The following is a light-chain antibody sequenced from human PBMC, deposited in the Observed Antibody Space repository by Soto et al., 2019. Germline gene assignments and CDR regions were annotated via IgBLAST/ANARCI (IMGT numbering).Light chain of an antibody. J-gene: IGKJ4*01. CDR1: QSISKY. CDR2: DAS. CDR3: QQRSNWRGT. V-gene: IGKV3-11*01. Sequence: EIVLTQSPVTLSLSPRERATLSCRASQSISKYLAWYQQKPGQAPRLLIYDASNRAAGIPARFTGSGSGTDFTLTISSLVPEDFAVYYCQQRSNWRGTFGGGTKVEIK.